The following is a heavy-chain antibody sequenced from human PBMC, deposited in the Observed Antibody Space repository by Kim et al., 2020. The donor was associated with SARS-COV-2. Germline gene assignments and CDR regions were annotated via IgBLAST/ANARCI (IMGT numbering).Heavy chain of an antibody. D-gene: IGHD6-13*01. CDR1: GGSISSSSYY. CDR2: IYYSGST. CDR3: ARRREEYSSSWYRQNQYYFDY. Sequence: SETLSLTCTVSGGSISSSSYYWGWIRQPPGKGLEWIGSIYYSGSTYYNPSLKSRVTISVDTSKNQFSLKLSSVTAADTAVYYCARRREEYSSSWYRQNQYYFDYWGQGTLVTVSS. V-gene: IGHV4-39*01. J-gene: IGHJ4*02.